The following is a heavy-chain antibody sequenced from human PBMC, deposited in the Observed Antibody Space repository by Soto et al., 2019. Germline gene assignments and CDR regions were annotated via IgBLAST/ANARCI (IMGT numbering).Heavy chain of an antibody. D-gene: IGHD3-10*01. V-gene: IGHV5-51*01. CDR1: GYTLTTYW. Sequence: GESLKISCKGSGYTLTTYWIVWVRQMPGKGLEWMGIIYPGDSETRYSPSFRGQVTISADKSISTAYLQWTTLKASDTAIYYCATRYYSTASFWFDYWGQGTLVTVSS. CDR2: IYPGDSET. J-gene: IGHJ5*01. CDR3: ATRYYSTASFWFDY.